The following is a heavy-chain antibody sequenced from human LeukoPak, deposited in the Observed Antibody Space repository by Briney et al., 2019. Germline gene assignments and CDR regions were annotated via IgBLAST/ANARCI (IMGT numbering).Heavy chain of an antibody. V-gene: IGHV3-21*01. CDR3: ARGSCSGGSCLDY. J-gene: IGHJ4*02. Sequence: GGSLRLSCAASGFTFSSYSMNWVRQAPGKGLEWVSSISSSSSYIYYADSVKSRFTISRDNAKNSLYLQMNSLRAEDTAVYYCARGSCSGGSCLDYWGQGTLVTVSS. D-gene: IGHD2-15*01. CDR2: ISSSSSYI. CDR1: GFTFSSYS.